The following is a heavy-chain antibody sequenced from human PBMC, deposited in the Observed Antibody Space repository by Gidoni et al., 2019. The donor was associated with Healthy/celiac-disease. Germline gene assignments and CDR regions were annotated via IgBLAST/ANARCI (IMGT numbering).Heavy chain of an antibody. V-gene: IGHV3-21*01. CDR2: ISSSSSYL. CDR1: GWTVRSNS. D-gene: IGHD3-10*01. Sequence: EVQLVESGGGLVKPGGSLRLSCAASGWTVRSNSMNWFRQAPGKGLEWFSSISSSSSYLYSADSVKGRFTISRDNAKNSLYLQMNSLRAEDTAVYYCARDSQGVKYYYYYMDVWGKGTTVTVSS. J-gene: IGHJ6*03. CDR3: ARDSQGVKYYYYYMDV.